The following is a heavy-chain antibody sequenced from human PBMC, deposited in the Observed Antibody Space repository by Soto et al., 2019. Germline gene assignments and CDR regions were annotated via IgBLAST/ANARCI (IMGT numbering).Heavy chain of an antibody. CDR3: ARDATLVAFDI. CDR1: GFSFSTYS. J-gene: IGHJ3*02. D-gene: IGHD1-26*01. Sequence: EVRLVESGGGLVKTGGSLRLSCAASGFSFSTYSMNWVRQAPGKGLEWVSSISSSSNFIYYADSVKGRFTISRDNAKNSLYLQMNSLRAEDTAVYYCARDATLVAFDIWGQGTMVTVSS. CDR2: ISSSSNFI. V-gene: IGHV3-21*01.